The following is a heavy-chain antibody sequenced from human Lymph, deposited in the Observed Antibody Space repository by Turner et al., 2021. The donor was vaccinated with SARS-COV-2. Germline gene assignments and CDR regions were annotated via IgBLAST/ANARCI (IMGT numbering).Heavy chain of an antibody. CDR3: ARGRYSGGGMDV. CDR1: GYTFTSYD. Sequence: QVQLVQSGAEVKKPGASVKVPCKAPGYTFTSYDINWVRQATGQGLEWMGWMNPNSGNTGYARKFQGRVTMTRNTSISTAYMELSSLRSEDTAVDYCARGRYSGGGMDVWGQGTTVTVSS. D-gene: IGHD1-26*01. CDR2: MNPNSGNT. V-gene: IGHV1-8*02. J-gene: IGHJ6*02.